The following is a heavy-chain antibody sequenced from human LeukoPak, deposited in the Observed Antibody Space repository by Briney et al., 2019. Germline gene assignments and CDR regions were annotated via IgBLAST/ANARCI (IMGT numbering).Heavy chain of an antibody. D-gene: IGHD1-26*01. CDR3: ARRGGGSSHTSFDY. Sequence: GESLKISCDVSGYRFTTYWIGWVRPMPGKGLEWMGIIYPGDSNTEYSPSFQGQVTISADKSINTAYLQWDSLKASDTAMYYCARRGGGSSHTSFDYWGQGTLVTVSS. V-gene: IGHV5-51*01. J-gene: IGHJ4*02. CDR2: IYPGDSNT. CDR1: GYRFTTYW.